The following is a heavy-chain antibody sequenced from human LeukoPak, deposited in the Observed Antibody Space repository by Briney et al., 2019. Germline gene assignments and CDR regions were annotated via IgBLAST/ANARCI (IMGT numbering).Heavy chain of an antibody. V-gene: IGHV3-7*01. D-gene: IGHD6-13*01. Sequence: GGSLRLSCAASGFTFSSYWMSWVRQAPGKGLEWVANIKQDGSEEYYVDSVKGRFTISRDNAKNSLYLQVNSLRAEDTAVYYCARDRSSSWYYYYYYGMDVWGQGTTVTVS. CDR3: ARDRSSSWYYYYYYGMDV. CDR1: GFTFSSYW. J-gene: IGHJ6*02. CDR2: IKQDGSEE.